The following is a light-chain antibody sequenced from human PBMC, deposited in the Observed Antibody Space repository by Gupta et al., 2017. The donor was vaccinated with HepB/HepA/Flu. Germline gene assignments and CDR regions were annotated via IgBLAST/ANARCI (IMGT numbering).Light chain of an antibody. CDR3: AAWDASRNGVL. CDR2: IDN. Sequence: QSVLTQPPSASGPPGPRVTISCSGSGSNIRSNNVNWYHQLPEPAPKVLIYIDNQRRSGVPERFSGSTSATSATLATIGLQAEDAADYYCAAWDASRNGVLFGGGTKLTVL. J-gene: IGLJ2*01. V-gene: IGLV1-44*01. CDR1: GSNIRSNN.